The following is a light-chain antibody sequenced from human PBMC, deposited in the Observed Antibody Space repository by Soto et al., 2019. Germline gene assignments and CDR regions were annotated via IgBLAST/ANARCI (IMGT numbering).Light chain of an antibody. CDR2: GAS. Sequence: EIVLTQSPGTLSLSPGERATLSCRASQSVSSNYLAWYQQKPGQAPRLLIYGASSRATGIPDRFSGSGSGTDFTLTISRLEPEDFAMYYCQQYGSSPLMYTFGQGTKLEIK. J-gene: IGKJ2*01. CDR1: QSVSSNY. CDR3: QQYGSSPLMYT. V-gene: IGKV3-20*01.